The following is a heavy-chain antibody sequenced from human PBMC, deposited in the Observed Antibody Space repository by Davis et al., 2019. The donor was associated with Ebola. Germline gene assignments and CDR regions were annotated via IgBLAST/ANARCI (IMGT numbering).Heavy chain of an antibody. Sequence: AASVKVSCKASGGTFSTYTISWVRQAPGQGLEWMGRIIPIFGTTDYAQKFQGRVTITADKSTSTAYMELSSLRSEDTAVYYCARDLGIAEIYYWGQGTLVTVSS. D-gene: IGHD7-27*01. J-gene: IGHJ4*02. CDR1: GGTFSTYT. CDR3: ARDLGIAEIYY. CDR2: IIPIFGTT. V-gene: IGHV1-69*08.